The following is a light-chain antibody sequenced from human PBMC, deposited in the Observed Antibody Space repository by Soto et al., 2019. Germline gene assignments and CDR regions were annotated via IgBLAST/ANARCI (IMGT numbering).Light chain of an antibody. Sequence: IQMTQSPSSLYSSLRDSVTITCRASQNIRNYLNWYQQKPGRAPKILIYAASSLQSGVPSRFSVGGSGTDVTITITSLKTEDGSTYYCQQSYSTTWTFGQGTKVDIK. V-gene: IGKV1-39*01. CDR3: QQSYSTTWT. J-gene: IGKJ1*01. CDR1: QNIRNY. CDR2: AAS.